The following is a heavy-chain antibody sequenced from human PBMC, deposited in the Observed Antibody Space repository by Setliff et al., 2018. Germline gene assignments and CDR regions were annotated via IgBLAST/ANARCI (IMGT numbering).Heavy chain of an antibody. CDR2: IIPVSGVA. CDR1: GGTFSTYY. J-gene: IGHJ2*01. D-gene: IGHD1-26*01. Sequence: GASVKVSCKASGGTFSTYYISWVRQAPGQGPQWLGRIIPVSGVANYAQRFRGRVSFSADISTGTVFMDLNSLDSEDTAVYYCVRVRRGSYHSIYWSFDLWGRGTLVTVSS. CDR3: VRVRRGSYHSIYWSFDL. V-gene: IGHV1-69*04.